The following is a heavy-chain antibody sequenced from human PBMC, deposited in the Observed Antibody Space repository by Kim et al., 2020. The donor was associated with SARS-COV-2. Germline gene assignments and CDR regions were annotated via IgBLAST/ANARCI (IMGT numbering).Heavy chain of an antibody. CDR3: ARDSLEDTASGMDV. V-gene: IGHV3-21*01. CDR2: ISSSSSYI. J-gene: IGHJ6*02. Sequence: GGSLRLSCAASGFTFSSYSMNWVRQAPGKGLEWVSSISSSSSYIYYADSVKGRFTISRDNAKNSLYLQMNSLRAEDTAVYYCARDSLEDTASGMDVWGQGTTVTVSS. CDR1: GFTFSSYS. D-gene: IGHD5-18*01.